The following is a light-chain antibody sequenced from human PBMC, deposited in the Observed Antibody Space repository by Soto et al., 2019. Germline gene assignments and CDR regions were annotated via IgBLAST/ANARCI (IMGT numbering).Light chain of an antibody. V-gene: IGKV3-15*01. CDR1: QSVSSY. CDR2: AVS. J-gene: IGKJ1*01. CDR3: QQYNNWPPTWT. Sequence: EIVLTQSPGTLSLSPGERATLSCRASQSVSSYLAWYQQKPGQAPRLLIYAVSSRPAGIPARFSGSGSGTEFTLTINSLQSEDFAVYYCQQYNNWPPTWTFGQGTKVDIK.